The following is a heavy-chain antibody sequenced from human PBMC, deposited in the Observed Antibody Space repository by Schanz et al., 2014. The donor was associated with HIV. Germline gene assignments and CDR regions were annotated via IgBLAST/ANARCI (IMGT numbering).Heavy chain of an antibody. Sequence: EMQLVESGGGLVQPGGSLRLSCAASGLTLSSYALNWVRQAPGKGLEWVSTISGSGGSTYYADSVKGRFTISRDNSKNTLYLQMNSLRAEDTAVYYCARGLPADYWGQGTLVTVSS. V-gene: IGHV3-23*04. CDR1: GLTLSSYA. CDR2: ISGSGGST. J-gene: IGHJ4*02. CDR3: ARGLPADY. D-gene: IGHD5-18*01.